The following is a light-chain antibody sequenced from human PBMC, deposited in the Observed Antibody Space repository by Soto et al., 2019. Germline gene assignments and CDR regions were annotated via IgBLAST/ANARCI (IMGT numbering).Light chain of an antibody. CDR2: AAS. V-gene: IGKV3-15*01. J-gene: IGKJ4*01. CDR3: QQLNSYPLT. CDR1: QSVRSN. Sequence: EIVMTQSPATLSVSPGEWATLSCRASQSVRSNLAWYQQRPGQAPRLLIYAASTRATGIPARFSGSGSGTDFTLTISRLEPEDFATYYCQQLNSYPLTFGGGTKVDIK.